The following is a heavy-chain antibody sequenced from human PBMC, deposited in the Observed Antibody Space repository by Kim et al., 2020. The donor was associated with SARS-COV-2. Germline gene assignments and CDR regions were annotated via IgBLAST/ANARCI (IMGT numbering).Heavy chain of an antibody. Sequence: KFQGRVTITRDTSASPAYMERSSLRSEDTAVYYCARVNQGLWFGELGMDVWGQGTTVTVSS. J-gene: IGHJ6*02. D-gene: IGHD3-10*01. V-gene: IGHV1-3*01. CDR3: ARVNQGLWFGELGMDV.